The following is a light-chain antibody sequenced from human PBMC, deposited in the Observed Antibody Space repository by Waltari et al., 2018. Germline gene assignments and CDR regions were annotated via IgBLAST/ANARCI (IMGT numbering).Light chain of an antibody. J-gene: IGLJ2*01. CDR2: ENN. Sequence: QSVLTQPPSVSAAPGQKVTISCPGSSPKFGNDYVSWYQQLPGTAPKLFIDENNKRPSGIPDRCAGSKSGPSATLGSTGLQTGDEADYYCGTWDTSLSALIFGGGTKLTVL. V-gene: IGLV1-51*02. CDR1: SPKFGNDY. CDR3: GTWDTSLSALI.